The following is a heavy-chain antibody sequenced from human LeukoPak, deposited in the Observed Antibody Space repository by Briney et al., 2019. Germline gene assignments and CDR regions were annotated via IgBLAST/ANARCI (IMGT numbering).Heavy chain of an antibody. Sequence: GGSLRLSCAASGFTFSSNSMNWVRQAPGKGLEWVSSISSGSSYIYYADSVKGRFTISRDNAKNSLYLQMNSLRAEDTAVYYCARDSGFSYFDYWGQGTLVTVSS. V-gene: IGHV3-21*01. CDR3: ARDSGFSYFDY. D-gene: IGHD5-12*01. CDR2: ISSGSSYI. J-gene: IGHJ4*02. CDR1: GFTFSSNS.